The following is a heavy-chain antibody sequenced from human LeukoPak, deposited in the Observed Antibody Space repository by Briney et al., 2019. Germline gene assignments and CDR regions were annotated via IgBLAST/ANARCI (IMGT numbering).Heavy chain of an antibody. CDR2: INPKSGGT. CDR1: GYTFTRYY. J-gene: IGHJ4*02. CDR3: ARSPDILTGEKFDY. Sequence: ASVKVSCKASGYTFTRYYMHWVRQAPGQGLEWMGWINPKSGGTNYAKKFQDRVTMTRDTSISTVYMELSRLRSDDTAVYYCARSPDILTGEKFDYWGQGTLVTVSS. V-gene: IGHV1-2*02. D-gene: IGHD3-9*01.